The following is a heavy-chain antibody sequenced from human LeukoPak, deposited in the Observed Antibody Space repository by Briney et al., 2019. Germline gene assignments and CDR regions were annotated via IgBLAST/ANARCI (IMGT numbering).Heavy chain of an antibody. CDR2: IYYRGNT. D-gene: IGHD3/OR15-3a*01. J-gene: IGHJ4*02. V-gene: IGHV4-39*07. Sequence: PSETLSLTCSVSGGSISSSSYYWDWIRQPPGKGLEWIGSIYYRGNTYYNPSLKSRVTISVDTSKNQFSLRLSYVTAADTAVYYCARVMDLSFDYWGQGNLVTASS. CDR1: GGSISSSSYY. CDR3: ARVMDLSFDY.